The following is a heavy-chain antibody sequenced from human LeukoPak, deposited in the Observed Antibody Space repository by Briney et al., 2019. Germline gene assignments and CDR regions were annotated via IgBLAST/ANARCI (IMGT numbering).Heavy chain of an antibody. CDR3: ARSHSSGYYFDY. CDR2: INPSGGST. D-gene: IGHD3-22*01. Sequence: ASVEVSCKASGYTFTSYYMHWVRQAPGQGLEWMGIINPSGGSTSYAQKFQGRVTMTRDTSTSTVYMELSSLRSEDTAVYYCARSHSSGYYFDYWGQGTLVTVSS. V-gene: IGHV1-46*01. J-gene: IGHJ4*02. CDR1: GYTFTSYY.